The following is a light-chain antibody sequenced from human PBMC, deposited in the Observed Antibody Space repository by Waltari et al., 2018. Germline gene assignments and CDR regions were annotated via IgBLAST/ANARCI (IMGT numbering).Light chain of an antibody. CDR1: QTISIY. CDR3: QQAYSTPPWT. V-gene: IGKV1-39*01. CDR2: STS. Sequence: DIQMTQSPSSLSASVGDRVTISCRASQTISIYLNWYQQKPGKAPKLLVYSTSNLQTWVPSRFSGSGSGTDFTLTISSLQPEDFATYYCQQAYSTPPWTFGQGTKVEIK. J-gene: IGKJ1*01.